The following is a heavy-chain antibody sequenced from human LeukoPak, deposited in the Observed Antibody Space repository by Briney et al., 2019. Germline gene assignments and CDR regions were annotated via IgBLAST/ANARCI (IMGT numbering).Heavy chain of an antibody. CDR2: IYTSGST. V-gene: IGHV4-61*02. CDR3: ARASEYYDSSGYSYYFDY. J-gene: IGHJ4*02. Sequence: PSLTLSLTCTVSGGSISSGSYYWSWIRQPAGKGLEWIGRIYTSGSTNYNPSLKSRVTISMDTSKNQFSLKLSSVTAADTAVYYCARASEYYDSSGYSYYFDYWGQGTLVTVSS. CDR1: GGSISSGSYY. D-gene: IGHD3-22*01.